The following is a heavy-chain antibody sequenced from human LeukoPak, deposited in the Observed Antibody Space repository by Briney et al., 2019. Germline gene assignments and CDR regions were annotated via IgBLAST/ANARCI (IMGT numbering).Heavy chain of an antibody. CDR2: INPNSGGT. J-gene: IGHJ4*02. D-gene: IGHD1-26*01. Sequence: GASVKVSCKASGYTFTDYDMHWVRQAPGQGLEWMGWINPNSGGTNYAQKFQGRVTMTRDTSISTAYTELSRLRSDDTAVYYCAREGPIVGATHLVDYWGQGTLVTVSS. CDR3: AREGPIVGATHLVDY. CDR1: GYTFTDYD. V-gene: IGHV1-2*02.